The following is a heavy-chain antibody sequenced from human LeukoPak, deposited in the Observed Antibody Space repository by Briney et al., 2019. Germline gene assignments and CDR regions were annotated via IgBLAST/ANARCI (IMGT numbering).Heavy chain of an antibody. Sequence: GGSLRLSCAASGFTFSSYAMHWVRRAPGKGLEWVAVISYDGSNKYYADSVKGRFTISRDNSKNTLYLQMNSLRAEDTAVYYCARDEYSYGSQYGMDVWGQGTTVTVSS. D-gene: IGHD5-18*01. J-gene: IGHJ6*02. CDR1: GFTFSSYA. CDR3: ARDEYSYGSQYGMDV. V-gene: IGHV3-30*04. CDR2: ISYDGSNK.